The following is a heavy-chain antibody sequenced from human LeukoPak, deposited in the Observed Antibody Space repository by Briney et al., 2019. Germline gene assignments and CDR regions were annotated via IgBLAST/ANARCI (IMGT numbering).Heavy chain of an antibody. J-gene: IGHJ4*02. CDR1: GYTLTSYG. Sequence: ASVKVSCKASGYTLTSYGISWVRQAPGQGLEWVGWISAYNGNTNYAQKLQGRVTMTTDTSTSTAYMELRSLRSDDTAVYYCAVETGTTVDYWGQGTLVTVSS. V-gene: IGHV1-18*01. CDR2: ISAYNGNT. CDR3: AVETGTTVDY. D-gene: IGHD1-7*01.